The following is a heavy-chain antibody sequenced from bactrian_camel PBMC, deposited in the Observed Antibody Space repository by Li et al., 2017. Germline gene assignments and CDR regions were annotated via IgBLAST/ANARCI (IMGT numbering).Heavy chain of an antibody. CDR1: GFAFSSYA. V-gene: IGHV3S35*01. J-gene: IGHJ4*01. D-gene: IGHD2*01. CDR2: IRGDGTT. Sequence: VQLVESGGDLVQPGGSLRLSCAASGFAFSSYAMSWVRQAPGNESELVSFIRGDGTTYYADSVKGRFTISRDNAKNTVYLQLNSLKTEDMGMYYCAKGLHDLLGQGTQVTVS.